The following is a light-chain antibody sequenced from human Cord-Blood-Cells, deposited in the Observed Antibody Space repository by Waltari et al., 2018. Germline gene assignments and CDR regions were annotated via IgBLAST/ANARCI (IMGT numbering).Light chain of an antibody. CDR1: SSDVGSYNL. CDR3: CSYAGSSTV. V-gene: IGLV2-23*03. CDR2: EGS. J-gene: IGLJ1*01. Sequence: QSALTQPASVSGSPGQSITISCTGTSSDVGSYNLVSWYQQHPGKAPKLMIYEGSKRHSGVYNRFAGYKSGNTASLTISGLQAEDEADYYCCSYAGSSTVFGTGTKVTVL.